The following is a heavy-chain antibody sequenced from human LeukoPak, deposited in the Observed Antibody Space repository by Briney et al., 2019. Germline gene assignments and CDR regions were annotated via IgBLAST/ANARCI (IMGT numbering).Heavy chain of an antibody. CDR3: AVPYCGGDCYFSAEYFQH. V-gene: IGHV1-18*01. D-gene: IGHD2-21*02. J-gene: IGHJ1*01. Sequence: ASVKVSCKASGYAFTSYGISWVRQAPGQGLEWMGWISDYNGNTNYAQKLQGRVTMTTDTSTSTAYMELRSLRSDDTAVYYCAVPYCGGDCYFSAEYFQHWGQGTLVTLSS. CDR1: GYAFTSYG. CDR2: ISDYNGNT.